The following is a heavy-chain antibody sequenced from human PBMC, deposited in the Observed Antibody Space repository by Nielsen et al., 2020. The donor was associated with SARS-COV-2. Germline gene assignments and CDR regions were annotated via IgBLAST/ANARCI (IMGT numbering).Heavy chain of an antibody. V-gene: IGHV3-7*03. CDR1: GFTFSSYW. CDR3: ARVEGTTIFGVVIQYGMDV. J-gene: IGHJ6*02. CDR2: IKQDGSEK. Sequence: GGSLRLSCAASGFTFSSYWMSWVRQAPGKGLEWVANIKQDGSEKYYVDSVKGRFTISRDNAKSSLYLQMNSLRAEDTAVYYCARVEGTTIFGVVIQYGMDVWGQGTTVTVSS. D-gene: IGHD3-3*01.